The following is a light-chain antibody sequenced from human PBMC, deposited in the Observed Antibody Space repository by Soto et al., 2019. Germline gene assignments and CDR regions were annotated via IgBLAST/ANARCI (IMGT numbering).Light chain of an antibody. CDR3: QQRSNWPWP. J-gene: IGKJ1*01. CDR1: QSVSSY. V-gene: IGKV3-11*01. Sequence: EIVLTQSPATLSLSPGERDTLSCRASQSVSSYLAWYQQKPGQAPRLLIYDASNRATGIPARFSGSGSGTDFTLTISSLEPEDFAVYYCQQRSNWPWPFGQGTKVEIQ. CDR2: DAS.